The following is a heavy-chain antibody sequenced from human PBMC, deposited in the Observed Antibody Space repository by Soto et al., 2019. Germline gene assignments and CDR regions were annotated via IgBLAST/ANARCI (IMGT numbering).Heavy chain of an antibody. CDR1: GYTFTSYY. V-gene: IGHV1-46*01. J-gene: IGHJ4*02. Sequence: ASVKVSCKASGYTFTSYYMHWVRQAPGQGLEWMGIINPSGGSTSYAQKFQGRVTMTRDTSTSTVYMELSSLRSEDTAVYYCARDAPVLGWPSSYCGGDCYPDYWGQGTLVTVSS. D-gene: IGHD2-21*02. CDR3: ARDAPVLGWPSSYCGGDCYPDY. CDR2: INPSGGST.